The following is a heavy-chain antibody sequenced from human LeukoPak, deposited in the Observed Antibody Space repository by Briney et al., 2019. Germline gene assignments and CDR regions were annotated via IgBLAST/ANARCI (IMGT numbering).Heavy chain of an antibody. Sequence: GGSLRLSCAASGFTFSSYSMNWVRQAPGKGLEWVSSTSSSSSYIYYADSVKGRFTISRDNAKNSLYLQMNSLRAEDTAVYYCARDPGSGSGFDAFDIWGQGTMVTVSS. CDR3: ARDPGSGSGFDAFDI. CDR2: TSSSSSYI. CDR1: GFTFSSYS. J-gene: IGHJ3*02. V-gene: IGHV3-21*01. D-gene: IGHD6-19*01.